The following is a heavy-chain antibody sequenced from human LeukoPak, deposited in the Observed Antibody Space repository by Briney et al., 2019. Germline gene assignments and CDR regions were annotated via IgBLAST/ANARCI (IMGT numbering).Heavy chain of an antibody. CDR1: GFTFSSYW. CDR2: ISSSGSTI. J-gene: IGHJ4*02. V-gene: IGHV3-48*04. Sequence: GGSLRLSCAASGFTFSSYWMHWVRQAPGKGLEWVSYISSSGSTIYYADSVKGRFTISRDNAKNSLYLQMNSLRAEDTAVYYCASTNGIAAAGLDYWGQGTLVTVSS. CDR3: ASTNGIAAAGLDY. D-gene: IGHD6-13*01.